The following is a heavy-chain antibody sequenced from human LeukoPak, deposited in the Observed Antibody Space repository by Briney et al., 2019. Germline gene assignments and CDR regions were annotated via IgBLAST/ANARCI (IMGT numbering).Heavy chain of an antibody. D-gene: IGHD1-26*01. Sequence: PGGSLRLSCAASAFTFSGYAMSWVRQAPGKGLEWVSSISGSGGNTFYTDSVKGRFTISGDNSRDTLYLQMNSLRAEDTAVYYCAKATDYGGSYYSLDYWGQGTLVTVSS. CDR1: AFTFSGYA. CDR2: ISGSGGNT. V-gene: IGHV3-23*01. J-gene: IGHJ4*02. CDR3: AKATDYGGSYYSLDY.